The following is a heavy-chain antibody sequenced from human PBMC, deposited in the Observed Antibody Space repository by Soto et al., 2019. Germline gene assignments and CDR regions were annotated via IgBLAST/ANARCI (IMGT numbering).Heavy chain of an antibody. D-gene: IGHD3-10*01. CDR1: GASISRGGSS. CDR2: VYHNGIT. J-gene: IGHJ6*02. V-gene: IGHV4-30-2*01. Sequence: ASETLSLTCAVSGASISRGGSSWSWIRQAPGTGLEWIGYVYHNGITNYNPSLKSRVTISVDKSQNQFSLSLNSVTAADTAVYYCARGLAVRGSYGLDVWGQGXTGTVSS. CDR3: ARGLAVRGSYGLDV.